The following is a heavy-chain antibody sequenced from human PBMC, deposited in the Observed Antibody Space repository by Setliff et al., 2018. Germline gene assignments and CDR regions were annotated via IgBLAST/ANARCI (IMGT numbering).Heavy chain of an antibody. D-gene: IGHD3-3*01. V-gene: IGHV4-61*09. J-gene: IGHJ6*03. CDR3: ARMSGFQYMDV. Sequence: PSETLSLTCTVSGDPMSSRRYYWAWIRQPAGKGLEWIGKIYTSWSTKYNPSLKSRITISLDTSNNQFSLSLSSVTAADTAVYYCARMSGFQYMDVWGKGTTVTVSS. CDR1: GDPMSSRRYY. CDR2: IYTSWST.